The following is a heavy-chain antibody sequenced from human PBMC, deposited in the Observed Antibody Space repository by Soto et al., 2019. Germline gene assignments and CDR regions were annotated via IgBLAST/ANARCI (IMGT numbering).Heavy chain of an antibody. V-gene: IGHV3-33*01. D-gene: IGHD5-18*01. CDR1: GFTFSRYG. J-gene: IGHJ4*02. CDR2: IWYDGSNK. Sequence: ESGGGVVQPGRSLRLSCAASGFTFSRYGMHWVRQAPGKGLEWVAVIWYDGSNKYYADSVKGRFTISRDNSKNTLYLQMNSLRAEDTAVYYCARDLFGYSYGYCFDYWGQGTLVTVSS. CDR3: ARDLFGYSYGYCFDY.